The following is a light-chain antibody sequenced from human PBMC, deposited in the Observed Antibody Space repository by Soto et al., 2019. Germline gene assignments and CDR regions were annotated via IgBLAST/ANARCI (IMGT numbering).Light chain of an antibody. J-gene: IGKJ4*01. Sequence: EVVLAQSPATLSLSPGERATLSCTASERVSTYLAWYQQKPGQSPRLLIYDTSRRATGIPARFSGSGSGTDFTLTISSLEPEDFVVYYCQQRSNWPLTFGGGTKVEIK. CDR1: ERVSTY. CDR2: DTS. CDR3: QQRSNWPLT. V-gene: IGKV3-11*01.